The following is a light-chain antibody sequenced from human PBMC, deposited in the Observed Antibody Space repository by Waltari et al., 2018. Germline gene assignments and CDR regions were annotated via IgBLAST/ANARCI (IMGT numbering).Light chain of an antibody. Sequence: DIQMTQSPSSLSASVGDRVTISCRASQGVSVYLNWYQQKPGKAPNLLIYTVSNLHSGVPSRFSGSGSGTDFTLTISSLQPEDFATYYCQQTYNSPWTFGQGTKVEIK. CDR3: QQTYNSPWT. V-gene: IGKV1-39*01. J-gene: IGKJ1*01. CDR2: TVS. CDR1: QGVSVY.